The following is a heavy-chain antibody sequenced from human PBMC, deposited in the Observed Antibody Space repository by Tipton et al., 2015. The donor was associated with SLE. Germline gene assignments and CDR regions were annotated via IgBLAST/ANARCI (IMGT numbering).Heavy chain of an antibody. CDR2: IRYDGSNK. J-gene: IGHJ6*02. CDR1: GFTFSSYG. D-gene: IGHD4-23*01. V-gene: IGHV3-30*02. Sequence: SLRLSCAASGFTFSSYGMHWVRQAPGKGLEWVAFIRYDGSNKYYADSVKGRFTISRDNSKNTLYLQMNSLRAEDTAVYYCAKDGRWSGYYYGMDVWGQGTTVTVSS. CDR3: AKDGRWSGYYYGMDV.